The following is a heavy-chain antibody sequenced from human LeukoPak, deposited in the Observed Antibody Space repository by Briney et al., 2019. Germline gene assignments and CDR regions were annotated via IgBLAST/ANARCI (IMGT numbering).Heavy chain of an antibody. CDR3: ARVGDSSGYYYRPEDRRGDFDL. CDR2: ISSSSSTI. CDR1: GFTVSSNY. D-gene: IGHD3-22*01. J-gene: IGHJ2*01. V-gene: IGHV3-48*04. Sequence: PGGSLRLSCAASGFTVSSNYMSWVRQAPGKGLEWVSYISSSSSTIYYADSVKGRFTISRDNAKNSLYLQMNSLRAEDTAVYYCARVGDSSGYYYRPEDRRGDFDLWGRGTLVTVSS.